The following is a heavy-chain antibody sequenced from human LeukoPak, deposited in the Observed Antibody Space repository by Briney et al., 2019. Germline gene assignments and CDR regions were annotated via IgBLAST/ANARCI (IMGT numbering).Heavy chain of an antibody. CDR1: GVAFSSYA. V-gene: IGHV3-23*01. Sequence: PGGTLRLSCAASGVAFSSYAMSWVRRAPGKGLEGVSAINNNGGMTYYAASVKGRFAISRDKSKDTLYLQMNSLRVEDTAVYYCAKHRESFYGRSPHSWGQGTLVTVSS. CDR2: INNNGGMT. CDR3: AKHRESFYGRSPHS. J-gene: IGHJ5*02. D-gene: IGHD2/OR15-2a*01.